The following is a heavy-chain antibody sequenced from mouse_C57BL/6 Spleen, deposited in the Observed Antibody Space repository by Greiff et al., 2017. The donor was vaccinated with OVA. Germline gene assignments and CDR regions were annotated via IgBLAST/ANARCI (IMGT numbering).Heavy chain of an antibody. CDR3: ARLDDYDAVAMDY. CDR1: GYTFTSYT. D-gene: IGHD2-4*01. J-gene: IGHJ4*01. Sequence: QVQLQQSGAELARPGASVKMSCKASGYTFTSYTMPWVKQRPGQGLEWIGYINPSSGYTKYNQKFKDKATLTADKSSSTAYMQLSSLTSEDSAVYYCARLDDYDAVAMDYWGQGTSVTVSS. V-gene: IGHV1-4*01. CDR2: INPSSGYT.